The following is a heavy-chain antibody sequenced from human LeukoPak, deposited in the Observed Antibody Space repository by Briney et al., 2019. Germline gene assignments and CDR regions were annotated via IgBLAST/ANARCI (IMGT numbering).Heavy chain of an antibody. V-gene: IGHV4-39*01. CDR2: FSYIGTP. Sequence: SETLSLTCTVSGVSIRKSTYYWGWVRQPPGKGLEGIGTFSYIGTPYYNPSLKSRLTISVDKSKNQLSLNLTSVTAADTAVFFCVGLRGFPGYYYMDVWGIGTTVTVS. J-gene: IGHJ6*03. CDR3: VGLRGFPGYYYMDV. D-gene: IGHD3-10*01. CDR1: GVSIRKSTYY.